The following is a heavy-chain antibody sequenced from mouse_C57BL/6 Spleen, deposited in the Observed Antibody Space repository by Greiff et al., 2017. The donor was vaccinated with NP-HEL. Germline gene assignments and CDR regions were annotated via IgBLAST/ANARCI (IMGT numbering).Heavy chain of an antibody. CDR3: ARSGSVYYYGSSYAWFAY. Sequence: VQLQQSGAELMKPGASVKLSCKATGYTFTGYWIEWVKQRPGHGLEWIGEILPGSGSTNYNEKFKGKATFTADTSSNTAYMQRSSLTTEDSAIYYCARSGSVYYYGSSYAWFAYWGQGTLVTVSA. J-gene: IGHJ3*01. D-gene: IGHD1-1*01. CDR2: ILPGSGST. CDR1: GYTFTGYW. V-gene: IGHV1-9*01.